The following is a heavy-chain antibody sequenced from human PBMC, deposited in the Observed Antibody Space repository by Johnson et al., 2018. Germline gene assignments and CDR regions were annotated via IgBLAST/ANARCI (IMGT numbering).Heavy chain of an antibody. CDR3: ARDGYNSYDACDI. J-gene: IGHJ3*02. CDR2: ISGSGGST. D-gene: IGHD5-24*01. CDR1: GFTFSSYA. V-gene: IGHV3-23*04. Sequence: VQLVESGGGVVQPGRSLRLSCAASGFTFSSYAMSWVRQAPGKGLEWVSAISGSGGSTYYADSVKGRFTISRDNSKNTLYLQMNSLRAEDTAVYYCARDGYNSYDACDIWGQGTMVTVSS.